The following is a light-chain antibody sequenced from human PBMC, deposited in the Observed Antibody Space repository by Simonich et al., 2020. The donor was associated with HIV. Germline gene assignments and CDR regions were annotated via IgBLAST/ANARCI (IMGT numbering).Light chain of an antibody. CDR3: QHLNSFLPLT. Sequence: EILMTQSPATLSVSPGERATLSCRASQSVASNLAWYQQKPGQAPRLLIYYASSRATGIPARFSGSGFGTEFTLTISSMQSEDFATYYCQHLNSFLPLTFGGGTKVEIK. V-gene: IGKV3-15*01. CDR2: YAS. J-gene: IGKJ4*01. CDR1: QSVASN.